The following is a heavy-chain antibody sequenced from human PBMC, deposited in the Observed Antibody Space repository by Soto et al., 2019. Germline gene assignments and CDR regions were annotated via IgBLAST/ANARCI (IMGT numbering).Heavy chain of an antibody. CDR2: INSDGSTT. D-gene: IGHD5-12*01. J-gene: IGHJ4*02. V-gene: IGHV3-74*01. CDR1: GFTFSSYW. CDR3: ARVPTGGYDWN. Sequence: EVQLVESGGGLVQPGGSLRLSCAASGFTFSSYWMHWVRQAPGKGLVCVSRINSDGSTTNYADPVKGRFTISRDNAKNTLYLQMNSLRAEDTAVYYCARVPTGGYDWNWGQGTLVTVSS.